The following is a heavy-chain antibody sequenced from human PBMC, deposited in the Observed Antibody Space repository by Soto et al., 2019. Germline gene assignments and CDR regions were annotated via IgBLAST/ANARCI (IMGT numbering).Heavy chain of an antibody. V-gene: IGHV3-74*01. Sequence: GGSLRLSCAASGFTFSSYWMHWVRQAPGKGLVWVSRINSDGSSTSYADSVKGRFTISRDNAKNTLYLQMNSLRAEDTAVYYCAREGSMITFGGVIVPWFDPWGQGTLVTVS. CDR1: GFTFSSYW. J-gene: IGHJ5*02. D-gene: IGHD3-16*02. CDR3: AREGSMITFGGVIVPWFDP. CDR2: INSDGSST.